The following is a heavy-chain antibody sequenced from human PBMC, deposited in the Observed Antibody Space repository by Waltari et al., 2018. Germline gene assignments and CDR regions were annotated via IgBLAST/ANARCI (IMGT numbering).Heavy chain of an antibody. CDR2: INPSGGSK. Sequence: QVQLVQSGAEVKKPGASVKVSCKASGYTFTSYYMHWVRQAPGQGLEWMGIINPSGGSKSYAQKFQGRVTMTRDTSTSTVYMELSSLRSEDTAVYYCARDRVIESSGYDAGDYWGQGTLVTVSS. V-gene: IGHV1-46*01. J-gene: IGHJ4*02. D-gene: IGHD5-12*01. CDR3: ARDRVIESSGYDAGDY. CDR1: GYTFTSYY.